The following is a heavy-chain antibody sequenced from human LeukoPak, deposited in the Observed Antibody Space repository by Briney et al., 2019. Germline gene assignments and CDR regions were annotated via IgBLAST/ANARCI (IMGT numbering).Heavy chain of an antibody. J-gene: IGHJ6*02. CDR2: ISGSGGST. CDR3: AKAFYPYGGYYYGMDV. V-gene: IGHV3-23*01. CDR1: GFTFSSYA. Sequence: GGSLRLSCAASGFTFSSYAMSWVRQAPGKGLEWVSAISGSGGSTYYADSVKGRSTISRDNSKNTLYLQMNSLRAEDTAVYYCAKAFYPYGGYYYGMDVWGQGTTVTVSS. D-gene: IGHD4-17*01.